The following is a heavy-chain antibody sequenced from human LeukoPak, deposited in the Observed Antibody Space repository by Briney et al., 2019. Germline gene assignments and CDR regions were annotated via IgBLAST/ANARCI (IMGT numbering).Heavy chain of an antibody. D-gene: IGHD2-2*01. CDR1: GFTFTSTA. Sequence: SVKVSCKASGFTFTSTAVQWVRQARGQRLEWIGWILVGSGNTNYAQMFQERVTLTWDASTSTAYMVLSSLRSEDTAIYYCASDPPYTSSSAWWGQGTLVTVSS. CDR2: ILVGSGNT. V-gene: IGHV1-58*01. CDR3: ASDPPYTSSSAW. J-gene: IGHJ4*02.